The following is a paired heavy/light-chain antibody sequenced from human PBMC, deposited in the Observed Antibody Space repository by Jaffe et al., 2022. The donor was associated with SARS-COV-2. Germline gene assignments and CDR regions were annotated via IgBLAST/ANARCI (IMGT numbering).Heavy chain of an antibody. CDR3: AKGSPSPYCGGGSCPLY. V-gene: IGHV3-23*04. J-gene: IGHJ4*02. CDR2: ISSGGGST. CDR1: GFTFADFA. D-gene: IGHD2-15*01. Sequence: EVQLVESGGGLVQPGGSLRLSCAPSGFTFADFAMSWVRQAPGKGLEWVSGISSGGGSTNYADSVKGRFTISRDNSRNTLYLQMNSLRAEDTAVYYCAKGSPSPYCGGGSCPLYWGQGTLVTVSS.
Light chain of an antibody. J-gene: IGLJ3*02. Sequence: QAVVTQEPSLTVSPGGTVTLTCGSNTGAVTSGHYPYWFQQKPGQAPRTLIYDTSNKHSWTPARFSGSLLGGKAALTLSGAQPEDEADYYCLLSYSGFRRVFGGGTKLTVL. CDR1: TGAVTSGHY. CDR3: LLSYSGFRRV. V-gene: IGLV7-46*01. CDR2: DTS.